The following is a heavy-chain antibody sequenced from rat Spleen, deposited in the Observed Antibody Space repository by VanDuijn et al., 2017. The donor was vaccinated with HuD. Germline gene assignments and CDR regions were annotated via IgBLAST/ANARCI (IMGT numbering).Heavy chain of an antibody. V-gene: IGHV5-25*01. D-gene: IGHD1-11*01. CDR3: ATDRGGYSERSPFDY. CDR2: ISPGGGST. CDR1: GFTFSNYY. Sequence: EVHLVESGGGLVQPGRSIKLSCAASGFTFSNYYMAWVRQDSTKGLEWVASISPGGGSTYYRDSVKGRFTVSRDNAKSTLYLQMDSLRSEDTATFYCATDRGGYSERSPFDYWGQGVMVTVSS. J-gene: IGHJ2*01.